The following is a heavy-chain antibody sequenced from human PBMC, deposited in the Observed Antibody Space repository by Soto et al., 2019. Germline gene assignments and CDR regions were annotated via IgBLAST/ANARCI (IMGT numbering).Heavy chain of an antibody. V-gene: IGHV3-74*01. CDR2: IDGVGTGT. CDR1: GFTFTNYW. CDR3: TTGFEY. J-gene: IGHJ4*02. Sequence: EVQLVQSGGGSVQPGGSLRISCAASGFTFTNYWMHWVRQVPGKGLVWVSRIDGVGTGTSYSDSVRGRFTISRDNAENTLYLQMNSLRAEDTAVYYCTTGFEYWRQGTPVTVSS.